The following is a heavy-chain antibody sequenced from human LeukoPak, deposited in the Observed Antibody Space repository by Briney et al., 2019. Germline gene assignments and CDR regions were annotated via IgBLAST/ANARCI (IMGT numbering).Heavy chain of an antibody. Sequence: GGSLRLSCAASGFTFTNYAMSWVRQAPGRGLEWVSNISPGGSTNYADSVKGRFTISRDNYKDTMYLQMNSLRAEDTAVYYCAKRSGSGGPFDYWGQGILVTVSS. V-gene: IGHV3-23*01. J-gene: IGHJ4*02. CDR2: ISPGGST. CDR3: AKRSGSGGPFDY. D-gene: IGHD3-10*01. CDR1: GFTFTNYA.